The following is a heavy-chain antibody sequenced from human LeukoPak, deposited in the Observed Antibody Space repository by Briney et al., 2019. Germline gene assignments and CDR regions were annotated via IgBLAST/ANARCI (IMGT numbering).Heavy chain of an antibody. V-gene: IGHV3-21*01. CDR1: GFTFSSYS. D-gene: IGHD6-19*01. J-gene: IGHJ4*02. CDR2: ISSSSSYI. CDR3: ASRRAVAHYFDY. Sequence: GASLRPSCAASGFTFSSYSTNWVRQPPRKRLEWVSSISSSSSYIYYPHSVEGRFTISSDNAKNSLYLQMSSLRAEDTAVYYCASRRAVAHYFDYWGQGTLVTVSS.